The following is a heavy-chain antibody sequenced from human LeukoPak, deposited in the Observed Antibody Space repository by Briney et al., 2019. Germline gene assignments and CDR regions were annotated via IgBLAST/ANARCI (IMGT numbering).Heavy chain of an antibody. CDR1: GGSISSYY. D-gene: IGHD3-16*01. J-gene: IGHJ3*02. Sequence: SETLSLTCTVSGGSISSYYWSWIRQPPGKGLEWIGYIYYSGSTNYNPSLKSRVTISVDTSKNQFSLKLSSVTAADTAVYYCARERGGMGGVTVVFDIGGKGTMVTVS. CDR3: ARERGGMGGVTVVFDI. CDR2: IYYSGST. V-gene: IGHV4-59*01.